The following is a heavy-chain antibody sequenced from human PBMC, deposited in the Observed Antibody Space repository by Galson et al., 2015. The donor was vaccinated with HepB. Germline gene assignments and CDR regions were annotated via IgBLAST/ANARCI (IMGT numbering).Heavy chain of an antibody. D-gene: IGHD3-10*01. Sequence: SVKVSCKASGYTFTSYGISWVRQAPGQGLEWMGWISAYNGNTNYAQKLQGRVTMTTDTSTSTAYMELSSLRSEDTAVYYCAREGTPMVRGAPIDYWGQGTLVTVSS. CDR2: ISAYNGNT. J-gene: IGHJ4*02. CDR3: AREGTPMVRGAPIDY. CDR1: GYTFTSYG. V-gene: IGHV1-18*01.